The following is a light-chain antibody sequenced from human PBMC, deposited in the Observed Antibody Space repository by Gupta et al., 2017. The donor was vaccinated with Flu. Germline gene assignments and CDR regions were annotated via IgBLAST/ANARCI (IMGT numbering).Light chain of an antibody. CDR2: ESS. CDR3: KQNKHCPFT. V-gene: IGKV2-30*02. J-gene: IGKJ2*01. Sequence: PVLLVPPGDSSTRSSRGRQCDGNNFFYWFQQPPGHSPMRLIYESSNRDSGVPDRISGSGSGADFTLKISRVEADYVGVYYCKQNKHCPFTFGQGTKLEI. CDR1: RGRQCDGNNF.